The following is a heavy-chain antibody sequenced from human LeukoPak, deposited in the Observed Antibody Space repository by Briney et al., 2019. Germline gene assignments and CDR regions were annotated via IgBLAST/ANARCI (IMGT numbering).Heavy chain of an antibody. V-gene: IGHV4-38-2*02. Sequence: SETLSLTCTVSGYSISSGYYWGWIRQPPGKGLEWIGSIYHSGSTYYNPSLKSRVTISVDTSKNQFSLKLSSVTAADTAVYYCASAPRGWSPGTGYWGQGTLVTVSS. CDR3: ASAPRGWSPGTGY. J-gene: IGHJ4*02. CDR1: GYSISSGYY. CDR2: IYHSGST. D-gene: IGHD6-19*01.